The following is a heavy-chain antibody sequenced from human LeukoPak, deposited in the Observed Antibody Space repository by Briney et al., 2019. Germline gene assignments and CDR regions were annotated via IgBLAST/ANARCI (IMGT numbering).Heavy chain of an antibody. CDR2: ISYDGSNK. J-gene: IGHJ6*03. CDR3: ARAPRGIVVVPAAKNAYYYMDV. V-gene: IGHV3-30*04. D-gene: IGHD2-2*01. Sequence: SGGSLRLSCAASGFTFSSYAMHWVRQAPGKGLEWVAVISYDGSNKHYADSVKGRFTISRDNSKNTLYLQMNSLRAEDTAVYYCARAPRGIVVVPAAKNAYYYMDVWGKGTTVTVSS. CDR1: GFTFSSYA.